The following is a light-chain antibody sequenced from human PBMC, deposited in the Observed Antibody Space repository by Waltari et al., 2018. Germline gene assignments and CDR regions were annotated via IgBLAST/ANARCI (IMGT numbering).Light chain of an antibody. Sequence: QSVLTQPRSVSGSPGQSVTIACTGTSSDVGYYNYVPWYQQHPGKAPKLMIYDVTERPSGVPDRFSGSKSGNTASLTISGLQAEDEADYYCCSYAGNYLRVFGGGTKLTVL. J-gene: IGLJ2*01. V-gene: IGLV2-11*01. CDR2: DVT. CDR1: SSDVGYYNY. CDR3: CSYAGNYLRV.